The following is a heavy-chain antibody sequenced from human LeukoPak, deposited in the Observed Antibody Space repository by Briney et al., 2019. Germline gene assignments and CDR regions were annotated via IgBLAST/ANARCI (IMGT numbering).Heavy chain of an antibody. Sequence: PGGSLRLSCAASGFTFSSYDMTWVRQAPVKGLEWLSFVTDTGGNTYHADSVKGRFTISRDNSKNTVYLEMNSLRVEDTAVYYCAKGTVRSCSGPSCYPLDSWGQGTLVTVSS. CDR1: GFTFSSYD. CDR2: VTDTGGNT. J-gene: IGHJ4*02. D-gene: IGHD2-15*01. CDR3: AKGTVRSCSGPSCYPLDS. V-gene: IGHV3-23*01.